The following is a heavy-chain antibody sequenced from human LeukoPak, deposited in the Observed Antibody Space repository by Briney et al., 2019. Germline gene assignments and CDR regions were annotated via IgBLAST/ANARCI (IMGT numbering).Heavy chain of an antibody. CDR2: SNHGGNT. J-gene: IGHJ5*02. Sequence: SETLPLTCAVYGGCFSGDYWSWIRQPPGKGLEWIGESNHGGNTNYNPSLESRASLSVDTSRNQISLRLSSVTAADTAVYYCARGFGNVRGVTWGQGTLVTVSS. CDR3: ARGFGNVRGVT. CDR1: GGCFSGDY. D-gene: IGHD3-16*01. V-gene: IGHV4-34*01.